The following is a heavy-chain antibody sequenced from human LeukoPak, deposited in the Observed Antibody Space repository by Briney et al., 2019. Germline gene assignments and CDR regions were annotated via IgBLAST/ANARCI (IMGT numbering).Heavy chain of an antibody. CDR3: ARGGWPNWFDP. D-gene: IGHD6-19*01. CDR1: GFTFSTSE. J-gene: IGHJ5*02. CDR2: ISISGSSK. V-gene: IGHV3-48*03. Sequence: GGSLRLSCAASGFTFSTSEMNWVRQAPGKGLEWVSYISISGSSKIYTDPVKGRFTISRDNAKNSLYLQMNSLRAEDTAVYYCARGGWPNWFDPWGQGTLVTVSS.